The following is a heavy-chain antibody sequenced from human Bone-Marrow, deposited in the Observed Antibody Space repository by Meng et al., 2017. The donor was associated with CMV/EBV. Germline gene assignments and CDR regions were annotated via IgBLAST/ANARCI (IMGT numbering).Heavy chain of an antibody. V-gene: IGHV1-69*05. Sequence: SSVNVSCKASGGTFSSYAISWVRQAPGQGLEWMGGIIPIFGAANYAQRFQGRVTITTDESTNTAYMELSSLRSEDTAVYYCARDYDSSAYYNCFDPWGQGTLFTVSS. D-gene: IGHD3-22*01. CDR2: IIPIFGAA. J-gene: IGHJ5*02. CDR1: GGTFSSYA. CDR3: ARDYDSSAYYNCFDP.